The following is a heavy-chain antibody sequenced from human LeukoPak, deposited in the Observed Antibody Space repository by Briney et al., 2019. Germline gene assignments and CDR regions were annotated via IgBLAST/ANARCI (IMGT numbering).Heavy chain of an antibody. V-gene: IGHV3-48*03. D-gene: IGHD4-23*01. CDR3: AREDGGNYFDY. Sequence: GGSLRLSCAASGFTFRSYEMNWVRQAPGKGLEWVSYISSSGSTIVYADSVKGRFTISRDNAKNSLYLQMNSLRAEDTAVYYCAREDGGNYFDYWGQGTLVTVSS. CDR1: GFTFRSYE. J-gene: IGHJ4*02. CDR2: ISSSGSTI.